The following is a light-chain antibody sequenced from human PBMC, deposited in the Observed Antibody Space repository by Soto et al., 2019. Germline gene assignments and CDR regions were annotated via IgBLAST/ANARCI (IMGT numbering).Light chain of an antibody. Sequence: EIVMTQSPATLSVSPGERATLSCRASQSISSNLAWYQQKPGQAPRLLLYGASTRATDIPARFSGSGSGTEFTLTITSLQSEDFAVYYCQQYNNWPELTFGGGTKVEIK. V-gene: IGKV3-15*01. CDR2: GAS. J-gene: IGKJ4*01. CDR1: QSISSN. CDR3: QQYNNWPELT.